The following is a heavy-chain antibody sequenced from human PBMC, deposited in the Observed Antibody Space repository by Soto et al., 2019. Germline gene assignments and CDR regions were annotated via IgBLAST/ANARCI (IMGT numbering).Heavy chain of an antibody. CDR1: GDSMTSGSYY. CDR3: ARENPLNWGGWFDP. V-gene: IGHV4-30-4*01. CDR2: IYYRGAT. J-gene: IGHJ5*02. Sequence: PSETLSLTCVVFGDSMTSGSYYWSWVRQPPGKGLEWLGNIYYRGATSHNPSLKGRLLISADTSRNQFSLELASVTAADTAVYYCARENPLNWGGWFDPWGQGILVTVSS. D-gene: IGHD2-21*01.